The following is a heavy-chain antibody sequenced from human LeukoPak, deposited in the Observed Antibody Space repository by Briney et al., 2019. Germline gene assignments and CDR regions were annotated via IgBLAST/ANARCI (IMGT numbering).Heavy chain of an antibody. D-gene: IGHD2-15*01. CDR2: IYDSGST. CDR3: ARGYCSGGSCYSYYYYNYMDV. Sequence: SETLSLTCTVSGGSISIYYWSWIRQPPGKGLEWIGYIYDSGSTNYNPSLKSRVTISVDTSKNQFSLKLSSVTAADTAVYYCARGYCSGGSCYSYYYYNYMDVWGKGTTVTVSS. J-gene: IGHJ6*03. CDR1: GGSISIYY. V-gene: IGHV4-59*12.